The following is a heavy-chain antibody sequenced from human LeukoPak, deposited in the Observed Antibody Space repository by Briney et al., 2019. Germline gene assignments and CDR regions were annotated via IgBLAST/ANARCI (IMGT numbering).Heavy chain of an antibody. D-gene: IGHD3-22*01. CDR3: AKDRPNYYGTNGHYYRRDGGC. Sequence: PGGSLRLSCGASGFTFSSYAMSWVRQAAGKGLEWVSSTSSSGETTYYADSVKGRFTISRDNSRNTLYLQMNSLRAEDTAVYYCAKDRPNYYGTNGHYYRRDGGCWGQGTLVTVSS. CDR1: GFTFSSYA. CDR2: TSSSGETT. J-gene: IGHJ4*02. V-gene: IGHV3-23*01.